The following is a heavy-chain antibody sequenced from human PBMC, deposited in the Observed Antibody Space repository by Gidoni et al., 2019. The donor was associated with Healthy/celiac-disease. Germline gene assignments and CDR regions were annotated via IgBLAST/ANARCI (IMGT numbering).Heavy chain of an antibody. CDR2: IWYDGSNK. D-gene: IGHD6-13*01. J-gene: IGHJ6*02. Sequence: QVQLVESGGGVVKPGRSLRLSCAASGFTFSSYGMHWVRQAPGKGLEWVAVIWYDGSNKYYADSVKGRFTISRDNSKNTLYLQMNSLRAEDTAVYYCARDPGYSSSWDYYYYGMDVWGQGTTVTVSS. CDR3: ARDPGYSSSWDYYYYGMDV. V-gene: IGHV3-33*01. CDR1: GFTFSSYG.